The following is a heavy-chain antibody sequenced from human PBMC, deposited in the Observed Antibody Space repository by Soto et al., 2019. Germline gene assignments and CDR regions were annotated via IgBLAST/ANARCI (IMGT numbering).Heavy chain of an antibody. J-gene: IGHJ5*02. Sequence: SETLSLTCTVSGGSISSGGYYWSWIRQHPGKGLEWIGYIYYSGSTYYNPSLKSRVTISVDTSKNQFSLKLSSVTAADTAVYCCARAQRITIFSLWFDPWGQGTLVTVSS. D-gene: IGHD3-9*01. CDR1: GGSISSGGYY. V-gene: IGHV4-31*03. CDR2: IYYSGST. CDR3: ARAQRITIFSLWFDP.